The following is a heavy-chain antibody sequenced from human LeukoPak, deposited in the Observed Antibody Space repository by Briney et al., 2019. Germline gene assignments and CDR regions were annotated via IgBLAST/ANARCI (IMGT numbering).Heavy chain of an antibody. V-gene: IGHV1-69*13. CDR3: ASPNMVRGVLDAFDI. CDR2: IIPIFGTA. Sequence: GASVKVSCKASGYTFTSYGITWVRQAPGQGLEWMGGIIPIFGTANYAQKFQGRVTITADESTSTAYMELSSLRSEDTAVYYCASPNMVRGVLDAFDIWGQGTMVTVSS. J-gene: IGHJ3*02. CDR1: GYTFTSYG. D-gene: IGHD3-10*01.